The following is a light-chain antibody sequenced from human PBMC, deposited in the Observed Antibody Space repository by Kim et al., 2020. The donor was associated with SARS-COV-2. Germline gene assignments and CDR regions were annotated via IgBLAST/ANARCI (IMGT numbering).Light chain of an antibody. CDR2: GKN. J-gene: IGLJ3*02. CDR1: SLRSYY. Sequence: SELTQDPAVSVALGQTVRITCQGDSLRSYYASWYQQKPGQAPILVIYGKNNRPSGIPDRFSGSSSGNTASLTITGAQAEDEADYYCNSRDSSGNHWVFGGGTQLTVL. V-gene: IGLV3-19*01. CDR3: NSRDSSGNHWV.